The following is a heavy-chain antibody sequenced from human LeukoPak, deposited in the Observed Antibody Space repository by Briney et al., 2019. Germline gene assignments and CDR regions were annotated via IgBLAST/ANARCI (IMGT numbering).Heavy chain of an antibody. D-gene: IGHD3-10*01. Sequence: GGSLRLSCAASGFTFDDYAMHWVRQAPGNGLEWVSGISWNSGSIGYADSVKGRFTISRDNAKNSLYLQMNSLRAEDTALYYCAKDIGRFGELSDYWGQGTLVTVSS. CDR3: AKDIGRFGELSDY. V-gene: IGHV3-9*01. CDR2: ISWNSGSI. CDR1: GFTFDDYA. J-gene: IGHJ4*02.